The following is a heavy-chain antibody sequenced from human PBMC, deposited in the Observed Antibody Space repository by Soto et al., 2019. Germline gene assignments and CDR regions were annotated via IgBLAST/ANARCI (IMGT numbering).Heavy chain of an antibody. V-gene: IGHV3-9*01. J-gene: IGHJ6*02. D-gene: IGHD2-8*02. CDR1: GFSFDDYA. Sequence: GGSLRLSCAASGFSFDDYAMHWVRQAPGKGLEWVSGISWNSGTIGYADSVKGRFTISRDNAKNSLYLRMNSLRAEDTALYYCAKSTGGTANGMGVWGQGTTVTVSS. CDR3: AKSTGGTANGMGV. CDR2: ISWNSGTI.